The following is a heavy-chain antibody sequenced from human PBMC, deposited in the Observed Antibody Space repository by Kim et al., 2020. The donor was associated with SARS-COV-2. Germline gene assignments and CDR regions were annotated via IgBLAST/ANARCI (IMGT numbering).Heavy chain of an antibody. J-gene: IGHJ6*02. V-gene: IGHV4-59*13. Sequence: SETLSLTCTVSGGSISSYYWSWIRQPPGKGLEWIGYIYYSGSTNYNPSLKSRVTISVDTSKNQFSLKLSSVTAADTAVYYCARGPITIFGGMDVWGQGTTVTVSS. CDR2: IYYSGST. CDR3: ARGPITIFGGMDV. D-gene: IGHD3-3*01. CDR1: GGSISSYY.